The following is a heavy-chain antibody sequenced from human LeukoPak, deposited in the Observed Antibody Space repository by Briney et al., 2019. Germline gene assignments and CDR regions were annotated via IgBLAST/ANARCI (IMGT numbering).Heavy chain of an antibody. CDR2: ISGSGGST. CDR1: GFTFSSYG. V-gene: IGHV3-23*01. D-gene: IGHD6-19*01. CDR3: AKGSGSIAVDNLCVY. Sequence: PGGSLRLSCAASGFTFSSYGMHWVRQAPGKGLEWVSVISGSGGSTYYADSVKGRFTISRDNSKNTLFLQMNSLRAEDTAIYYCAKGSGSIAVDNLCVYWGQGTLVTVSS. J-gene: IGHJ4*02.